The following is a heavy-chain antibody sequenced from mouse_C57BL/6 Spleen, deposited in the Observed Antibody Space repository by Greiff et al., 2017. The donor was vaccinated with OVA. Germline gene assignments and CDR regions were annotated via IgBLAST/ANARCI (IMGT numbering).Heavy chain of an antibody. Sequence: QVQLQQSGPGLVQPSQSLSITCTVSGFSLTSYGVHWVRQSPGQGLEWLGEIWRGGSTDYNAAFMSRLSMTKDNSKSQVFFKMNSLIADDTAIYYCATHYEYDGLPYWGQGTLVTVSA. CDR3: ATHYEYDGLPY. D-gene: IGHD2-4*01. V-gene: IGHV2-5*01. J-gene: IGHJ3*01. CDR1: GFSLTSYG. CDR2: IWRGGST.